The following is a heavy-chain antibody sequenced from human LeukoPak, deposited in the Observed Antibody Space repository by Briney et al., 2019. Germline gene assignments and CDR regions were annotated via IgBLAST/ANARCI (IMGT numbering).Heavy chain of an antibody. CDR1: GYTFTGYY. CDR3: ARDREDMITFGGAYNWFDP. CDR2: INPNSGGT. Sequence: ASVKLSRKSSGYTFTGYYMHWVRQAPGQGLGEMGWINPNSGGTNYAQKFQGRVTMTRATSIGTAYMELSRLKSDDTAVYSCARDREDMITFGGAYNWFDPWGQGTLVTVSS. D-gene: IGHD3-16*01. V-gene: IGHV1-2*02. J-gene: IGHJ5*02.